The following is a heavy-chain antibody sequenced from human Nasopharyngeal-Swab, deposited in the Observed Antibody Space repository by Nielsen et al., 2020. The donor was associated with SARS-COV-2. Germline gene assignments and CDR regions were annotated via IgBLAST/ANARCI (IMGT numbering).Heavy chain of an antibody. J-gene: IGHJ4*02. CDR3: ARDSRSGWFY. CDR1: GGSISSYY. D-gene: IGHD6-19*01. Sequence: SETLSLTCTASGGSISSYYWSWIRQPPGKGLEWIGYIYYSGSTNYNPSLKSRVTTSVDTSKNQSSLKLSSVTAADTAVYYCARDSRSGWFYWGQGTLVTVSS. CDR2: IYYSGST. V-gene: IGHV4-59*01.